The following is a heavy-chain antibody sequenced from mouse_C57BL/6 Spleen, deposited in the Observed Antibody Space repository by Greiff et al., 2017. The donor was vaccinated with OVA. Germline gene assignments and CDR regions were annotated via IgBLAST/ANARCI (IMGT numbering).Heavy chain of an antibody. CDR2: ISDGGSYT. Sequence: EVKVEESWGGLVKPGGSLKLSCAASDLPLVTNALSWVRQTPEKRLEWVATISDGGSYTYYPDNVKGRFTISRDNAKNNLYLQMSHLKSEDTAMYYCARGYDYDVAYWGQGTLVTVSA. CDR1: DLPLVTNA. J-gene: IGHJ3*01. CDR3: ARGYDYDVAY. V-gene: IGHV5-4*03. D-gene: IGHD2-4*01.